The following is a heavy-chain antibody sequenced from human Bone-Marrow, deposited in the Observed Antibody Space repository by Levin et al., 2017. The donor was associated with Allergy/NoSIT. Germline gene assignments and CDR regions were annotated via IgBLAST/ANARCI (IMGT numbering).Heavy chain of an antibody. CDR3: ARDDTSYGMDA. D-gene: IGHD3-3*01. Sequence: PGGSLRLSCAASGFTLSSYWMHWVRQAPGKGLVWVSHINSDGSNTNYADSVKGRFTISRDNAKNTLYLQMHSLRAEDTAVYYCARDDTSYGMDAWGLGTTVTVSS. CDR2: INSDGSNT. V-gene: IGHV3-74*01. CDR1: GFTLSSYW. J-gene: IGHJ6*02.